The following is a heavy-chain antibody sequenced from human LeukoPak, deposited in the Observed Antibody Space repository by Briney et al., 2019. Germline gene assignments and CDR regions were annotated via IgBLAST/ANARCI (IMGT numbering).Heavy chain of an antibody. J-gene: IGHJ1*01. Sequence: GGSLRLSCAASGFTFSSYEMNWVRQAPGKGLEWVSYISSSGGTIYYADSVKGRFTISRDSAKNSLYLQMNSLRAEDTAVYYCARGVRIRLYQHWGQAPWSPSPQ. CDR1: GFTFSSYE. CDR2: ISSSGGTI. V-gene: IGHV3-48*03. D-gene: IGHD3-10*01. CDR3: ARGVRIRLYQH.